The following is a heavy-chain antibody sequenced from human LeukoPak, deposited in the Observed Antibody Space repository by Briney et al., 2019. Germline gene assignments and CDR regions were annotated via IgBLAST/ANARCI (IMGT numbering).Heavy chain of an antibody. J-gene: IGHJ4*02. Sequence: HSGGSLRLSCAASGFTFSSYAMSWVGQAPGKGLEWVSAISGSGGSTYYADSVKGRFTISRDNSKNTLYLQMNSLRAEDTAVYYYAKATRRRHIVVVTAILAPDYWGQGTLVTVSS. CDR2: ISGSGGST. CDR1: GFTFSSYA. D-gene: IGHD2-21*02. CDR3: AKATRRRHIVVVTAILAPDY. V-gene: IGHV3-23*01.